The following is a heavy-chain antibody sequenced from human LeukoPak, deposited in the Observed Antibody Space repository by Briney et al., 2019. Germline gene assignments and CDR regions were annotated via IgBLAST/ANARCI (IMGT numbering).Heavy chain of an antibody. CDR1: GFTFSSYS. V-gene: IGHV3-21*01. CDR3: ARDFHYYDSSGPNNYGMDV. CDR2: ISSSSSSYI. J-gene: IGHJ6*02. Sequence: PGGSLRLSCAASGFTFSSYSMNWVRQAPGKGLEWVSSISSSSSSYIYYADSVKGRFTISRDNAKNSLYLQMNSLRAEDTAVYYCARDFHYYDSSGPNNYGMDVWGQGTTVTVSS. D-gene: IGHD3-22*01.